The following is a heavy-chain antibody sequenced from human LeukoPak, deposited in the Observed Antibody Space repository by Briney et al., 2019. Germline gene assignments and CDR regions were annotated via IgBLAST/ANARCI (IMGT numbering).Heavy chain of an antibody. CDR1: GFTFSSYG. CDR2: ISYDGSNK. V-gene: IGHV3-30*03. J-gene: IGHJ6*02. CDR3: ARGGSMYYYYGMDV. D-gene: IGHD3-10*01. Sequence: GRSLRLSCAASGFTFSSYGMHWVRQAPGKGLEWVAVISYDGSNKYYADSVKGRFTISRDNSKNTLYLQMNSLRAEDTAVYYWARGGSMYYYYGMDVWGQGTTVTVSS.